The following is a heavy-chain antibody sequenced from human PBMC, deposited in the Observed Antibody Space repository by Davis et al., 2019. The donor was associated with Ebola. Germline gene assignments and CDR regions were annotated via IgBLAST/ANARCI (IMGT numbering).Heavy chain of an antibody. V-gene: IGHV4-34*01. CDR3: ARGQASDYGDKYGMDV. J-gene: IGHJ6*02. Sequence: SETLSLTCAVYGGSFSGYYWSWIRQPPGKGLEWIGEINHSGSTNYNPSLKSRVTISVDRSKNQFSLKLSSVTAADTAVYYCARGQASDYGDKYGMDVWGQGTTVTVSS. CDR1: GGSFSGYY. CDR2: INHSGST. D-gene: IGHD4-17*01.